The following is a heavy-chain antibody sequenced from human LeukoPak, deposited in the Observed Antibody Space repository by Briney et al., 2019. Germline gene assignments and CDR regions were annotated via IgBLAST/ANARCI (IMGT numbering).Heavy chain of an antibody. CDR2: ISSSSSYI. V-gene: IGHV3-21*01. CDR3: ARDRLGPAEYYYYYMDV. CDR1: GFTFSTYT. Sequence: GGSLRLSCAASGFTFSTYTMSWVRQAPGKGLEWVSSISSSSSYIYYADSVKGRFTISRDNAKNSLYLQMNSLRAEDTAVYYCARDRLGPAEYYYYYMDVWGKETTVTVPS. J-gene: IGHJ6*03. D-gene: IGHD1-26*01.